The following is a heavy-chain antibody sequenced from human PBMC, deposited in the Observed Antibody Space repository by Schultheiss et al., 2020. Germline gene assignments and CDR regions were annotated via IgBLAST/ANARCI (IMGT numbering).Heavy chain of an antibody. D-gene: IGHD3-10*01. J-gene: IGHJ6*02. CDR3: ARELGSGTYGYGMDV. V-gene: IGHV3-33*01. CDR1: GFSFSTYG. CDR2: IWSDTNNK. Sequence: GGSLRLSCAASGFSFSTYGMHWVRQAPGKGLEWVAVIWSDTNNKYYADSMKGRFTISRDNSKNTLYLQMDSLRAEDTAIYSCARELGSGTYGYGMDVWGPGTTVTVPS.